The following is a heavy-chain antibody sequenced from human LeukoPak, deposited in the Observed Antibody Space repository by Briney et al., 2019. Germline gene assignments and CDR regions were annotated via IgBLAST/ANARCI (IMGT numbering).Heavy chain of an antibody. D-gene: IGHD6-19*01. V-gene: IGHV4-34*01. Sequence: PSETLSLTCAVYGGSFSGYYWTWIRQPPGKGLEWIGEINHIGSTTYNPSLKSRVTISVDTSKNQFSLKLSSVTAADTAVYYCASSGRYRGYWGQGTLVTVSS. CDR3: ASSGRYRGY. J-gene: IGHJ4*02. CDR2: INHIGST. CDR1: GGSFSGYY.